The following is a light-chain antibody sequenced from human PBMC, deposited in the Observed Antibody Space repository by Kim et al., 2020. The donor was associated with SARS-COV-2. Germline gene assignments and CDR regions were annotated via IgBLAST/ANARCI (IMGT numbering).Light chain of an antibody. CDR2: DAS. V-gene: IGKV3-11*01. CDR1: QSISSY. Sequence: APGERAYLSRRDRQSISSYLAWYQQKPGQAPRHLIYDASNRATGIPARFSGSGSGTDFTLTISSLEPEDSAVYYCQLRSNWPPLSFGGGTKVDIK. CDR3: QLRSNWPPLS. J-gene: IGKJ4*01.